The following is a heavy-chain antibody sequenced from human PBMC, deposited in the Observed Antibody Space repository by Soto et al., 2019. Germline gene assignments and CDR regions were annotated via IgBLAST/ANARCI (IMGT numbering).Heavy chain of an antibody. CDR1: GFTFSSYA. CDR3: ARADAVTHEYYYYGMDV. CDR2: ISGSGGST. J-gene: IGHJ6*02. D-gene: IGHD4-17*01. V-gene: IGHV3-23*01. Sequence: PGGSLRLSCAASGFTFSSYAMGWVRQAPGKXLEWFSAISGSGGSTYYADSVKGRFTISRDNSKNTLYLQMNSLRAEDTAVYYCARADAVTHEYYYYGMDVWGQGDTVTVSS.